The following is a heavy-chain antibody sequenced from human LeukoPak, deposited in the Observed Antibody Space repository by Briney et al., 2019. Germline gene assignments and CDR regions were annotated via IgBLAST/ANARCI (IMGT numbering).Heavy chain of an antibody. V-gene: IGHV4-39*01. Sequence: SETPSLTCTVSGDSVSDTIYYWGWIRQPPGQGLQWIGNIYYTGSTYYNPSLRSRVTMSVDTSKNQFSLKMSSVTAADTAVYYCARLSKGRFFDYVFDFWGQGTLLTVSS. CDR2: IYYTGST. CDR3: ARLSKGRFFDYVFDF. D-gene: IGHD3-9*01. J-gene: IGHJ4*02. CDR1: GDSVSDTIYY.